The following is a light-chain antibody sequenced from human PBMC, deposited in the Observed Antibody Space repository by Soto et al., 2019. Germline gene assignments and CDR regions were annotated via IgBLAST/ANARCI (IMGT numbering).Light chain of an antibody. V-gene: IGKV1-5*03. J-gene: IGKJ2*01. Sequence: DIQMTQSPSTLSASVGDRVTITCRASQSISSWLAWYQQNPGKAPKLLIYKASSLESGVPSRFSGGGSGTEFTHTISSLQPDDFATYYCQQYNSYPYTFGQGTKVDIK. CDR3: QQYNSYPYT. CDR2: KAS. CDR1: QSISSW.